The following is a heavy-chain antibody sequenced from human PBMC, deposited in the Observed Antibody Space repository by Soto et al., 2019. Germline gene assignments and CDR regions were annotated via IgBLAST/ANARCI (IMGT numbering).Heavy chain of an antibody. CDR3: ASAPAMSYYFDY. Sequence: ASVKVSCKASGGTFSIYAISWVRQAPGQGLEWMGGIIPIFGTANYAQKFQGRVTITADESTSTAYMELSSLRSEDTAVYYCASAPAMSYYFDYWGQGTLVTVSS. D-gene: IGHD5-18*01. CDR1: GGTFSIYA. CDR2: IIPIFGTA. V-gene: IGHV1-69*13. J-gene: IGHJ4*02.